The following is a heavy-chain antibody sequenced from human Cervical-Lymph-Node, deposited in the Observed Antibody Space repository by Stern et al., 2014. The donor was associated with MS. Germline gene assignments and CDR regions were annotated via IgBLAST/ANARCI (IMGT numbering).Heavy chain of an antibody. J-gene: IGHJ4*02. CDR3: AAGSEWELVFDY. CDR2: LDPEEGET. CDR1: GSTLSELS. Sequence: QVQLVQSGAEVKKPGASVKVSCKVSGSTLSELSIHWVRQAPGQGLEWMGGLDPEEGETIYAQKFQGRVTMTDDTSTDTAYMERSSLRSEDTAVFYCAAGSEWELVFDYWGQGTLVTVSS. V-gene: IGHV1-24*01. D-gene: IGHD4-23*01.